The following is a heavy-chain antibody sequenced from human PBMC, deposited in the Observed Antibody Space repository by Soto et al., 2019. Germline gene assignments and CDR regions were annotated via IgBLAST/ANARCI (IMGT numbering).Heavy chain of an antibody. CDR2: ISYDGDNK. CDR1: GFTFSSYA. D-gene: IGHD6-19*01. Sequence: PGGSLRLSCAASGFTFSSYAMHWVRQAPGKGLEWVAVISYDGDNKYSADSVKGRFTISRDSSKNTLYMQMNSLTAEDTAVYYCAREDPNHSSGWGFLDYWGQGTLVTVSS. CDR3: AREDPNHSSGWGFLDY. J-gene: IGHJ4*02. V-gene: IGHV3-30-3*01.